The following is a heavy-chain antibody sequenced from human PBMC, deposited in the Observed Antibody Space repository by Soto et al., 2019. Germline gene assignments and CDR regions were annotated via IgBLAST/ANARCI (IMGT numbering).Heavy chain of an antibody. CDR1: GFTFDDYA. V-gene: IGHV3-9*01. CDR2: ISGSGGST. J-gene: IGHJ4*02. D-gene: IGHD3-3*01. Sequence: GGSLRLSCAASGFTFDDYAMHWVRQAPGKGLEWVSAISGSGGSTCYADSVKGRFTISRDNAKNTLYLQMNSLRAEDTAVYYCAPITSCYKPYYDFWRDVDYWGQGTLVTVSS. CDR3: APITSCYKPYYDFWRDVDY.